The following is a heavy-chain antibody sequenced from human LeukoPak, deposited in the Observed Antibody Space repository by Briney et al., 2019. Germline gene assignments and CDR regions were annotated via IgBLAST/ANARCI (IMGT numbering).Heavy chain of an antibody. D-gene: IGHD6-13*01. CDR2: MNPNSGNT. J-gene: IGHJ5*02. CDR1: GGTFSSYD. V-gene: IGHV1-8*02. CDR3: ARGPSGYSSSWYAYRGNWFDP. Sequence: ASVKVSCKASGGTFSSYDINWVRQATGQGLEWMGWMNPNSGNTGYAQKFQGRVTMTRNTSISTAYMELSSLRSEDTAVYYCARGPSGYSSSWYAYRGNWFDPWGQGTLVTVSS.